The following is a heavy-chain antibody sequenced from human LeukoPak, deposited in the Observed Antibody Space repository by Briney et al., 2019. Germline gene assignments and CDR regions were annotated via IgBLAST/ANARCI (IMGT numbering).Heavy chain of an antibody. J-gene: IGHJ6*02. CDR1: GYTFTGYY. D-gene: IGHD3-22*01. V-gene: IGHV1-2*04. CDR3: AKDLSSAITSALVLDV. Sequence: GASVKVSCKASGYTFTGYYMHWVRQAPGQGLEWMGWINPNSGGTNYAQKFQGWVTMTRDTSISTAYMELSRLRSDDTALYYCAKDLSSAITSALVLDVWGQGTTVIVSS. CDR2: INPNSGGT.